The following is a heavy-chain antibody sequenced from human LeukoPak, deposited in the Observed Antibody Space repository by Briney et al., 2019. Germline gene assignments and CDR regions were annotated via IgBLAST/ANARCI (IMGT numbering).Heavy chain of an antibody. CDR1: GYTFSSYA. D-gene: IGHD4-17*01. J-gene: IGHJ4*02. Sequence: SCKASGYTFSSYAMHWVRQAPGKGLEWVAVISYDGSNKYYADSVKGRFTISRDNSKNTLYLQMNSLRAEDTAVYYCAKVTTLTSYYIDYWGQGTLVTVSS. CDR2: ISYDGSNK. V-gene: IGHV3-30-3*02. CDR3: AKVTTLTSYYIDY.